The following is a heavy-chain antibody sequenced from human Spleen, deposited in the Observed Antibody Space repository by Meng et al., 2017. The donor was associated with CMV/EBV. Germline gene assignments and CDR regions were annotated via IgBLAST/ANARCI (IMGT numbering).Heavy chain of an antibody. J-gene: IGHJ4*02. CDR1: SYA. CDR2: ISGSGGST. V-gene: IGHV3-23*01. D-gene: IGHD2-2*01. CDR3: AKDRRDIVVVPAAPGYYFDY. Sequence: SYAMSWVRKAPGKGLEWVSAISGSGGSTYYADSVKGRFTISRDNSKNTLYLQMNSLRAEDTAVYYCAKDRRDIVVVPAAPGYYFDYWGQGTLVTVSS.